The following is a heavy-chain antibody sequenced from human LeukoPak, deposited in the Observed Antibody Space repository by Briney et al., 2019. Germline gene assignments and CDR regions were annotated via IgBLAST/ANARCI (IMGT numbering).Heavy chain of an antibody. J-gene: IGHJ6*02. V-gene: IGHV3-23*01. CDR2: ISGSGGST. CDR3: WKGGVNYGSGSYYNYDYYYGMDV. CDR1: GFTFSSYA. D-gene: IGHD3-10*01. Sequence: GGSLRLSCAASGFTFSSYAMSWVRQAPGKGLEWVSAISGSGGSTYYADSVKGRFTISRDNSKNTLYLQMNSLRAEDTAVYYCWKGGVNYGSGSYYNYDYYYGMDVWGQGTTVTVSS.